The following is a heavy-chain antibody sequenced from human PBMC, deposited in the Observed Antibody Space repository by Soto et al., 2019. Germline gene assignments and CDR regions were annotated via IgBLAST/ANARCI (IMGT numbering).Heavy chain of an antibody. J-gene: IGHJ6*02. CDR1: GDSISNYY. D-gene: IGHD1-26*01. Sequence: ETLSLTCTVSGDSISNYYWSWIRQPAGKGLEWIGRIYTSGTTYYNPSLKSRVTMSVDTSKNQLYLKMGSVTAADTAVYFCVGDQGYYHAGTGGWGQGTTGT. CDR2: IYTSGTT. CDR3: VGDQGYYHAGTGG. V-gene: IGHV4-4*07.